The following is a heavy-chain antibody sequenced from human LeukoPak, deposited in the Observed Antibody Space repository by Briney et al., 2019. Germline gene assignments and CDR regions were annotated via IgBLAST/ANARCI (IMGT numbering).Heavy chain of an antibody. V-gene: IGHV4-59*08. J-gene: IGHJ2*01. D-gene: IGHD6-19*01. CDR1: GGSISSYY. CDR3: ARRGGGSGWYGWYFDL. Sequence: PSETLSLTCTVSGGSISSYYWSWIRQPPGKGLEWIGYIYCSGSTNYNPSLKSRVTISVDTSKNQFSLKLSSVTAADTAVYYCARRGGGSGWYGWYFDLWGRGTLVTVSS. CDR2: IYCSGST.